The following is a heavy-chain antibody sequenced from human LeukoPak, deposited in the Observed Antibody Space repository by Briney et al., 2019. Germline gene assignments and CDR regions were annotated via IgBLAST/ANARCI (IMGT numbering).Heavy chain of an antibody. J-gene: IGHJ4*02. D-gene: IGHD1-7*01. Sequence: PGGSLRPSCTASGFTFTSYWMSWVRQAPGKGLEWVGNIKQDGSEKYYVDSVKGRFTISRDNGKKSLFLEMNSLRAEDAAIYYCARVMGNYASDYWGQGALVTVSS. CDR3: ARVMGNYASDY. CDR1: GFTFTSYW. V-gene: IGHV3-7*01. CDR2: IKQDGSEK.